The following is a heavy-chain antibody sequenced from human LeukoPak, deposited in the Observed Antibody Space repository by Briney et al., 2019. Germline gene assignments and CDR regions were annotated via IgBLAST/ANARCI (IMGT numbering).Heavy chain of an antibody. CDR3: AKDRESGSCIDY. V-gene: IGHV3-23*01. CDR2: ISGSGGST. Sequence: GGSLRLSCAASGFTFSSYAMSWVRQAPGKGLEWVSVISGSGGSTYYADSLKGRFSISRDSSKNTLYLQMNSLRPEDTAVYYCAKDRESGSCIDYWGQGTLVTVSS. D-gene: IGHD1-26*01. CDR1: GFTFSSYA. J-gene: IGHJ4*02.